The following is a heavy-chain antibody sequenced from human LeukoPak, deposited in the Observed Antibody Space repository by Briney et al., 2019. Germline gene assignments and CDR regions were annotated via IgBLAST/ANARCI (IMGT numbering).Heavy chain of an antibody. CDR1: GGSISSSSCY. D-gene: IGHD1-1*01. J-gene: IGHJ5*02. V-gene: IGHV4-39*01. CDR3: ARNCSTTGTTLFTYNWFDP. CDR2: IYYSGST. Sequence: PSETLSLTCTVSGGSISSSSCYWGWIRQPRGKGLEWIGSIYYSGSTHYNPSLKSRVTISVDTSKNQFSLKLSSVTAADTAVYYCARNCSTTGTTLFTYNWFDPWGQGTLVTVSS.